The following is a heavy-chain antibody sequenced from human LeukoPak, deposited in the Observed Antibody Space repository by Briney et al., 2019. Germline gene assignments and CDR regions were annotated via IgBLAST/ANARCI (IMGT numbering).Heavy chain of an antibody. CDR3: ARDSAVELELRYYYMDV. CDR1: GGTFSSYA. D-gene: IGHD1-7*01. V-gene: IGHV1-69*05. Sequence: RASVKVSCKASGGTFSSYAISWVRQAPGQGLEWMGGIIPIFGTANYAQKFQGRVTITTDESTSTDYMELSSLRSEDTAVYYCARDSAVELELRYYYMDVWGKGTTVTVSS. J-gene: IGHJ6*03. CDR2: IIPIFGTA.